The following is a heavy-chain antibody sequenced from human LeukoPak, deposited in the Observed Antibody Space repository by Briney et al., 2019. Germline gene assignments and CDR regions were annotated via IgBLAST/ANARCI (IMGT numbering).Heavy chain of an antibody. CDR2: ITDNGRKT. D-gene: IGHD3-10*01. J-gene: IGHJ4*02. CDR1: GFTFSDYY. CDR3: AKITMATTPNY. V-gene: IGHV3-23*01. Sequence: GGSLRLSCAASGFTFSDYYMSWIRQASGKGLEWVSGITDNGRKTYYADSVKGRFSISRDNSKNTLYLQMSDLRAEDTAVYYCAKITMATTPNYWGQGTLVTVSS.